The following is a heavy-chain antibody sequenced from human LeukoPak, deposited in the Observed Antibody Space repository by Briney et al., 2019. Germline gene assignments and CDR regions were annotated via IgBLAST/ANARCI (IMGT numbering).Heavy chain of an antibody. V-gene: IGHV4-38-2*02. D-gene: IGHD3-10*01. CDR1: GYSVRSGYY. Sequence: SETLSLTXTVSGYSVRSGYYWGWVRQSPGQGLEWIATIYHSESTHYNPSLKSRVTISVDTSKNQFSLKLSSVTAVDTAVYYCARVYSMVRQYFDYWGQGTLVTVSS. CDR3: ARVYSMVRQYFDY. J-gene: IGHJ4*02. CDR2: IYHSEST.